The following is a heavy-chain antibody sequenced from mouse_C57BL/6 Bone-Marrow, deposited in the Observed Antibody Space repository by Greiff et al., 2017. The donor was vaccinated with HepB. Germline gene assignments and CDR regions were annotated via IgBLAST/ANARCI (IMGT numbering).Heavy chain of an antibody. CDR2: IHPNSGST. CDR3: AREGAHYYGTLYWDFDV. J-gene: IGHJ1*03. CDR1: GYTFTSYW. Sequence: QVQLQQPGAELVKPGASVKLSCKASGYTFTSYWMHWVKQRPGQGLEWIGMIHPNSGSTNYNEKFKSKATLTVDKSSSTAYMQLSSLTSEDSAVYYCAREGAHYYGTLYWDFDVWGTGTTVTVAS. D-gene: IGHD1-1*01. V-gene: IGHV1-64*01.